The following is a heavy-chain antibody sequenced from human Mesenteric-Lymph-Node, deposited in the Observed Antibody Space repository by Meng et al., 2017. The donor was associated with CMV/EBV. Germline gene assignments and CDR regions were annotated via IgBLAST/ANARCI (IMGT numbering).Heavy chain of an antibody. V-gene: IGHV4-34*01. CDR3: ARHQRWLKSEGGFNY. D-gene: IGHD4-23*01. Sequence: VQVTPVGAGLLKPSETLSLTCAVYGGSFSGYYWSWIRQPPGKGLEWIGEINHSGSTNYNPSLKSRVTISVDTSKNQFSLKLSSVTAADTAVYYCARHQRWLKSEGGFNYWGQGTLVTVSS. J-gene: IGHJ4*02. CDR1: GGSFSGYY. CDR2: INHSGST.